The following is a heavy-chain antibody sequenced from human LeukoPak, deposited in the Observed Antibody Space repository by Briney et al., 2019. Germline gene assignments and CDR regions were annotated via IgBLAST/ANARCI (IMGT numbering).Heavy chain of an antibody. D-gene: IGHD6-19*01. Sequence: GGSLRLSCVASGFTFTKCAMSWIRQAPGKGLEWVAIITATGDTAYYADSVKGRFTISRDNSRNTVYMRMDSLRAEDTAIYYCAGDRNSDWYSPLDYWGQGSRVTVSP. J-gene: IGHJ4*02. V-gene: IGHV3-23*01. CDR3: AGDRNSDWYSPLDY. CDR2: ITATGDTA. CDR1: GFTFTKCA.